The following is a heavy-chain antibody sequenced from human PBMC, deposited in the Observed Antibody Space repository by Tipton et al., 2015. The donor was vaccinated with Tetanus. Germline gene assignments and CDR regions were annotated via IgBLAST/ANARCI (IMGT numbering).Heavy chain of an antibody. J-gene: IGHJ4*02. D-gene: IGHD5-12*01. CDR1: GGTFTNYA. CDR2: DSGHSGNT. Sequence: QVQLVQSGAEVKKPGSSVKVSCKASGGTFTNYALSWVRQAPGQGLEWMGWDSGHSGNTVSARKVQSRVTMTTDTSTNTAYLELRSLRSDDTAVYFCARLVKQWLVPEDYWGQGTLVIVSS. V-gene: IGHV1-18*04. CDR3: ARLVKQWLVPEDY.